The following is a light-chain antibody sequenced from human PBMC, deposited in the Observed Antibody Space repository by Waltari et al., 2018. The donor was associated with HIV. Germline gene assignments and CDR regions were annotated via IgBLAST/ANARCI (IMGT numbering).Light chain of an antibody. V-gene: IGLV1-47*01. CDR1: SSNIGSNY. CDR3: AAWDDSLSGPWV. J-gene: IGLJ3*02. CDR2: RNN. Sequence: QSVLTQPPSVSGTPGQRVSISCSGSSSNIGSNYVYWYQQLPGTAPKLLIYRNNQRPSGVPDRFSGSKSDTSASLAISGLRSEDEADYYCAAWDDSLSGPWVFGGGTKLTVL.